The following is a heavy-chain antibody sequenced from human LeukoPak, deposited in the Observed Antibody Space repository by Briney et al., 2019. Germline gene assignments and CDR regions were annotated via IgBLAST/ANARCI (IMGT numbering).Heavy chain of an antibody. CDR2: MNPNSGNT. D-gene: IGHD2-15*01. Sequence: GASVKVSCKASGYTFTSYDTNWVRQATGQGLEWMGWMNPNSGNTGYAQKFQGRVTITRNTSISTAYMELSSLRSEDTAVYYCARGGLYCSGGSCYLDYWGQGTLVTVSS. CDR1: GYTFTSYD. V-gene: IGHV1-8*03. J-gene: IGHJ4*02. CDR3: ARGGLYCSGGSCYLDY.